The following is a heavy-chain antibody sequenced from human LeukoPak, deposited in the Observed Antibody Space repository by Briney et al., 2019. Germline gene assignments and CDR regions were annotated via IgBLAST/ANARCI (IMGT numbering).Heavy chain of an antibody. CDR2: IYYSGSS. J-gene: IGHJ6*02. D-gene: IGHD1-7*01. V-gene: IGHV4-59*01. Sequence: SETLSLTCTVSGGSISSYYWSWIRQPPGKGLEWIGYIYYSGSSNYNPSLKSRVTISVDTSKNQFSLKLSSVTAADTAVYYCARDNWNYGSSMDVWGQGTTVTVSS. CDR3: ARDNWNYGSSMDV. CDR1: GGSISSYY.